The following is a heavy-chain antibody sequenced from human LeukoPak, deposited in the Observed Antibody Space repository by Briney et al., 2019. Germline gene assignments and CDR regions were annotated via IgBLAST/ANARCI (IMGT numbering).Heavy chain of an antibody. CDR1: GDSVSSNSVA. CDR3: ARDGSSGWSNNWFDP. Sequence: SETLSLTCDISGDSVSSNSVAWNWITPSPARGLEWLGRTYYRSKWYADYAVSVKGRITIIPDTSKNQVSLQLNSVTPEDTAMYYCARDGSSGWSNNWFDPWGQGTLVTVSS. J-gene: IGHJ5*02. CDR2: TYYRSKWYA. V-gene: IGHV6-1*01. D-gene: IGHD6-19*01.